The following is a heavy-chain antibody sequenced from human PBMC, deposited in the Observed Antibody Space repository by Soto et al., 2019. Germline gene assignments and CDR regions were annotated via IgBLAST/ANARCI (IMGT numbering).Heavy chain of an antibody. CDR2: ISGHNGNT. V-gene: IGHV1-18*03. D-gene: IGHD6-6*01. Sequence: QVQLVQSGTEVKKPGASVKVSCKASGYTFTRFGINWVRQAPGQGLEWMGWISGHNGNTHSAQNFQGRVTVTTDTSTNTAYMRLRSLRSVDMGVYYCGRDLEAGWQLGGRFDIWGQGALVTVSS. CDR1: GYTFTRFG. CDR3: GRDLEAGWQLGGRFDI. J-gene: IGHJ4*02.